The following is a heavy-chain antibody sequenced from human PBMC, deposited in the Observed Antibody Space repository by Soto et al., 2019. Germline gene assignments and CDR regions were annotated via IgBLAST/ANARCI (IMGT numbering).Heavy chain of an antibody. Sequence: QVQLVQSGAEVKKPGASVKVSCKASGYTFTSYGISWVRQAPGQGLEWMGWISAYNGNTNYAQKLQGRVTMTTDTSTSTAYMELRSLRSYDTAVYYCARDCYDFWSGYYTETSTWFDPWGQASLVSVSS. CDR1: GYTFTSYG. J-gene: IGHJ5*02. CDR3: ARDCYDFWSGYYTETSTWFDP. D-gene: IGHD3-3*01. CDR2: ISAYNGNT. V-gene: IGHV1-18*04.